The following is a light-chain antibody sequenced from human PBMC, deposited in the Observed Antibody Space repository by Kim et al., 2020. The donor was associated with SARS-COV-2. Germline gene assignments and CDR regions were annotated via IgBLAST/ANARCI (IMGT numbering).Light chain of an antibody. CDR1: SSNIGSNY. CDR2: SNN. J-gene: IGLJ2*01. CDR3: AAWDDSLSGVL. Sequence: QSVLTQPPSASGTPGQRVTISCSGSSSNIGSNYVYWYQQLPGTAPKLLIYSNNQRPSGVADRFSGSKSGTSSSLAISGLRSEDEADYYCAAWDDSLSGVLFGEGTKLTVL. V-gene: IGLV1-47*02.